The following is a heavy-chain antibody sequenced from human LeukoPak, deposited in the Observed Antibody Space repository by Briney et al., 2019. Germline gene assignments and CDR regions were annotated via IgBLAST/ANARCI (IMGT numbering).Heavy chain of an antibody. J-gene: IGHJ4*02. CDR1: GYTFTAYF. Sequence: ASVKLSCKASGYTFTAYFMHWVRQAPGQGLEWMGWINPNSGGTNYAQKFQGRVTVTRDTSLSTAYMELSRLGSDDTAVYYCARNYLSGRNQIDYWGQGTLVTVSS. CDR3: ARNYLSGRNQIDY. V-gene: IGHV1-2*02. CDR2: INPNSGGT. D-gene: IGHD3-10*01.